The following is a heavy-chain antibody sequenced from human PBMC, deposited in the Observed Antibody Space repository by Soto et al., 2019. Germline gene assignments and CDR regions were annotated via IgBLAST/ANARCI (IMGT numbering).Heavy chain of an antibody. J-gene: IGHJ4*02. CDR3: ARAEYGSGNSPFDY. D-gene: IGHD3-10*01. Sequence: PGGSLRLSCAASGFTFSSYSMNWVRQAPGKGLEWVSSISSSSSYIYYADSVKGRFTISRDNAKNSLYLQMNSLRAEDTAVYYCARAEYGSGNSPFDYWGQGTLVTVSS. CDR2: ISSSSSYI. CDR1: GFTFSSYS. V-gene: IGHV3-21*01.